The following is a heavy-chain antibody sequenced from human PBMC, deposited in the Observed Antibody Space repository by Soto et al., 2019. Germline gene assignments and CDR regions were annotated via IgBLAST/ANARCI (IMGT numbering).Heavy chain of an antibody. J-gene: IGHJ6*02. CDR2: IKSKTEGGTT. D-gene: IGHD3-3*01. V-gene: IGHV3-15*07. CDR3: TTDLGDDFWSGYIDYGMDV. CDR1: GFTFSNAW. Sequence: GGSLRLSCAASGFTFSNAWMNWVRQAPGKGLEWVGRIKSKTEGGTTDYAAPVKGRCTSSRDDSKKTLYLQMNSLNTEDSAVYYCTTDLGDDFWSGYIDYGMDVWGQGTTVTVSS.